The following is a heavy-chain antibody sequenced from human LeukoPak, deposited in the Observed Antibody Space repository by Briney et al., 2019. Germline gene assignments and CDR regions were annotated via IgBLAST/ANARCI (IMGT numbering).Heavy chain of an antibody. CDR3: ARGYSSGWYGNYFDY. Sequence: ASVKVSCKASGYTFTSYDISWLRQAPGQGLEWMGWVSAYADDTNYVQKFRGRITMTTDTSTSTAYMELRSLRSDDTAVYYCARGYSSGWYGNYFDYWGQGTLVTVSS. V-gene: IGHV1-18*01. CDR1: GYTFTSYD. CDR2: VSAYADDT. J-gene: IGHJ4*02. D-gene: IGHD6-19*01.